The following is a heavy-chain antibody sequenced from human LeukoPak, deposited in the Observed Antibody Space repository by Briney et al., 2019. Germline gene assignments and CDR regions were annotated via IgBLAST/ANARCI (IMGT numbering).Heavy chain of an antibody. J-gene: IGHJ4*02. CDR1: GFTLSRYW. CDR2: IKHDGSEK. Sequence: GGSLRLSCAASGFTLSRYWMSWVRQAPGKGLEWVANIKHDGSEKYYVDSVKGRFTISRDNAKNSLYLQMNSLRAEDTAVYYCARERNYIVFDYWGQGTLVTVSS. CDR3: ARERNYIVFDY. D-gene: IGHD1-7*01. V-gene: IGHV3-7*01.